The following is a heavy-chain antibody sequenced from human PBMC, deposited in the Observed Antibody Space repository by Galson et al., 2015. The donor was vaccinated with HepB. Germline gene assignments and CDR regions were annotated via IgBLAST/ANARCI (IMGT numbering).Heavy chain of an antibody. D-gene: IGHD2-15*01. CDR3: ARVDSVVKSFDY. J-gene: IGHJ4*02. V-gene: IGHV3-23*01. CDR1: GFTFSTYA. Sequence: SLRLSCAASGFTFSTYAMSWVRQAPGKGLEWVLIISSSGGSTNYADSVKGRLTISRDYSKNTLYLQMNRLTAKDTAVYYCARVDSVVKSFDYWGQGTLVTVSS. CDR2: ISSSGGST.